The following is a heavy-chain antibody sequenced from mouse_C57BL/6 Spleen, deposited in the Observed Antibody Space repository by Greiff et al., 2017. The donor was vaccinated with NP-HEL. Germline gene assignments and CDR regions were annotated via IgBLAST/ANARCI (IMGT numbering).Heavy chain of an antibody. CDR1: GYTFTSYW. CDR3: AREENVITGYFDV. CDR2: IYPGSGST. J-gene: IGHJ1*03. D-gene: IGHD1-1*01. V-gene: IGHV1-55*01. Sequence: VQLQQPGAELVKPGASVKMSCKASGYTFTSYWITWVKQRPGQGLEWIGDIYPGSGSTNYNEKFKSKATLTVDTSSSTAYMQLSSLTSEDSAVYYCAREENVITGYFDVWGTGTTVTVSS.